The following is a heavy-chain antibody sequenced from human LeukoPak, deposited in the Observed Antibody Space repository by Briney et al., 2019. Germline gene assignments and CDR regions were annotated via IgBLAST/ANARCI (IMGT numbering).Heavy chain of an antibody. CDR3: ARQRGVIIAPFDY. V-gene: IGHV3-66*04. J-gene: IGHJ4*02. CDR1: GFTVSSNY. Sequence: PGGSLRLSCAASGFTVSSNYMSWVRQAPGKGLEWVSVIYSGGSTYYADSVKGRFTISRDNSKNTLYLQMNSLRAEDTAVYYCARQRGVIIAPFDYWGQGTLVTVSS. CDR2: IYSGGST. D-gene: IGHD3-10*01.